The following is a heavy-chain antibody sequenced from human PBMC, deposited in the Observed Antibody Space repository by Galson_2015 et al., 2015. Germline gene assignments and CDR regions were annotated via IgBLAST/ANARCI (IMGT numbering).Heavy chain of an antibody. V-gene: IGHV3-21*01. CDR3: ARGEDYGDYYYYFDL. CDR1: GFTFTTYS. Sequence: LRLSCAASGFTFTTYSMNWVRQAPGKGLEWVSTSGRSRVYRFYADSVKGRFTISRGNAKNSLYLQMNSLRAEDTAVYYCARGEDYGDYYYYFDLWGQGTLVTVSS. D-gene: IGHD4-17*01. J-gene: IGHJ4*02. CDR2: SGRSRVYR.